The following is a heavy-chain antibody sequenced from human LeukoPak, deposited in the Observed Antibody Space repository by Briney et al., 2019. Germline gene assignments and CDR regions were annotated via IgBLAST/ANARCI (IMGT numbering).Heavy chain of an antibody. Sequence: WASVKVSCKASGYTFTDYYMHWVQQAPGKGLEWMGRVDPEDGETIYAEKFQGRVTITADTSTDTAYMELSSLRSEDTAVYYCAKESPPESSSCYFFWGQGTLVTVSS. CDR2: VDPEDGET. J-gene: IGHJ4*02. CDR1: GYTFTDYY. V-gene: IGHV1-69-2*01. CDR3: AKESPPESSSCYFF. D-gene: IGHD2-2*01.